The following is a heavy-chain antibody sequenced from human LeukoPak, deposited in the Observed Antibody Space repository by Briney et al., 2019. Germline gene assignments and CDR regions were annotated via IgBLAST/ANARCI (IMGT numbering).Heavy chain of an antibody. CDR3: ARPLYPQYWDAFDI. J-gene: IGHJ3*02. CDR2: IKQDGSEK. Sequence: PGGSLRLSCAASGFTFSSYWMSWVCQAPGKGLEWVANIKQDGSEKYYVDSVKGRFTISRDNAKNSLYLQMNSLRAEDTAVYYCARPLYPQYWDAFDIWGQGTMVTVSS. V-gene: IGHV3-7*03. CDR1: GFTFSSYW. D-gene: IGHD4-11*01.